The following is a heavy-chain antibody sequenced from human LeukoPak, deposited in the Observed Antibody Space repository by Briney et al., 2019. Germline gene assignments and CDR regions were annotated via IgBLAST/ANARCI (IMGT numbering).Heavy chain of an antibody. Sequence: GASVKVSCKASGYTFTGHYVHWVRQAPGQGLEWMGWISPHNGGTNYAQKFQGRVSMTRDTSITTAYMELRSLGSDDTAVYCCTRGGDAYLNNWFDPWGQGTLVTVSS. CDR3: TRGGDAYLNNWFDP. J-gene: IGHJ5*02. CDR2: ISPHNGGT. CDR1: GYTFTGHY. V-gene: IGHV1-2*02. D-gene: IGHD3-16*01.